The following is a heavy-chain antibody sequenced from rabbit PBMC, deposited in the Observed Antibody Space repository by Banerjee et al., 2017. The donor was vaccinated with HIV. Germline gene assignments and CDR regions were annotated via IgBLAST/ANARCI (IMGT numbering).Heavy chain of an antibody. CDR2: IYAGSSGSA. CDR1: AFSFSNKYV. J-gene: IGHJ4*01. Sequence: QEQLEESGGDLVKPEGSLTLTCTASAFSFSNKYVMCWVRQAPGKGLEWIGCIYAGSSGSAYYATWAKGRFTISKASWTTVTLQMTSLTAADTASYFCARDLAGVIGWNFNLWGQGTLVTVS. CDR3: ARDLAGVIGWNFNL. D-gene: IGHD4-1*01. V-gene: IGHV1S45*01.